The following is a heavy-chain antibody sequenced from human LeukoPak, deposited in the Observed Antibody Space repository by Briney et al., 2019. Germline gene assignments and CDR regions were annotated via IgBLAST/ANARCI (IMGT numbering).Heavy chain of an antibody. D-gene: IGHD3-16*01. Sequence: SSETLPLTCTVSSGSINSYYWGWVRQPAGRGLEWIGRIYTTGKTDYNPSLKSRLTMSVDTSKRQFSLNPRSVTAADTAIYYCARHGYTASHYFLDFWSQGTLVTVSP. CDR2: IYTTGKT. CDR3: ARHGYTASHYFLDF. V-gene: IGHV4-4*07. J-gene: IGHJ4*02. CDR1: SGSINSYY.